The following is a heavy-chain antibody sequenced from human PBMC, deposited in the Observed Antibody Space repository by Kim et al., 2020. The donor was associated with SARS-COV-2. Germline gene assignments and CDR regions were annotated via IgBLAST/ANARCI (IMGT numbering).Heavy chain of an antibody. CDR1: GYSISSGYY. CDR3: ARAAGAGPFDY. Sequence: SETLSLTCTVSGYSISSGYYWGWIRQPPGKGLEWIGSIYHSGSTYYNPSLKSRVTISVDTSKNQFSLKLSSVTAADTAVYYCARAAGAGPFDYWGQGTL. J-gene: IGHJ4*02. CDR2: IYHSGST. V-gene: IGHV4-38-2*02. D-gene: IGHD6-19*01.